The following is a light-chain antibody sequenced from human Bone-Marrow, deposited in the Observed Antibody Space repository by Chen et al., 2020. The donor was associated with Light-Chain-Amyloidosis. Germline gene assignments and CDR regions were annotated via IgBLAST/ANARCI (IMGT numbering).Light chain of an antibody. CDR1: QAIRSD. V-gene: IGKV1-6*02. Sequence: AIQMTQSPSSLSALVGDRVTITCRASQAIRSDLGWYQQKPGKAPNLLIYSASTVQTGVPSRFSGSGSGTNFTLTISSLQPEDFATYYCLQDYSYPHTFGQGTKLEI. J-gene: IGKJ2*01. CDR3: LQDYSYPHT. CDR2: SAS.